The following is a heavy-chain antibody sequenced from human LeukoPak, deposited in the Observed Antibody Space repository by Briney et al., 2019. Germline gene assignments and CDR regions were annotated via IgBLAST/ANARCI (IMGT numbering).Heavy chain of an antibody. J-gene: IGHJ4*02. CDR2: ISSSSSYI. CDR3: ARGAEGIAATDSNFDY. V-gene: IGHV3-21*01. D-gene: IGHD6-13*01. CDR1: GFTFSSYS. Sequence: GGSLRLSCAASGFTFSSYSMNWVRQAPGKGLEWVSSISSSSSYIYYADSVKGRFTISRDNAKNSLYLQMNSLRAEDTAVYYCARGAEGIAATDSNFDYWGQGTLVTVSS.